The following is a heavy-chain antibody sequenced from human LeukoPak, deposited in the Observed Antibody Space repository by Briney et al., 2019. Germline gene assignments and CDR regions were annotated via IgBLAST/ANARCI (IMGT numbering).Heavy chain of an antibody. D-gene: IGHD1-26*01. Sequence: GESLKIYCKGSGYSFGSYWIAWVHQVPGKGLEWMGIIYPRDSDTKYSPSFQGQVTISADNSINTAYLQWSSLKASDTAMYYCARHVGSYSIAPMDVWGHGTTVIVSS. CDR3: ARHVGSYSIAPMDV. CDR2: IYPRDSDT. V-gene: IGHV5-51*07. J-gene: IGHJ6*02. CDR1: GYSFGSYW.